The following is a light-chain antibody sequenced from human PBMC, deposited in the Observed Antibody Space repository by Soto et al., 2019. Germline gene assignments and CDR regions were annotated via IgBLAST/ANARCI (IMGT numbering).Light chain of an antibody. V-gene: IGKV1-33*01. CDR2: DAS. CDR3: QQYDNLTFI. J-gene: IGKJ3*01. Sequence: DIQMTQSPSSLSASVGDRVTITCQASQDISHYLNWYQQKPGKAPQLLIYDASNLETGVPSRFSGSGSGTDFTLNISRMQPADIATYSSQQYDNLTFIFGPRTKVDI. CDR1: QDISHY.